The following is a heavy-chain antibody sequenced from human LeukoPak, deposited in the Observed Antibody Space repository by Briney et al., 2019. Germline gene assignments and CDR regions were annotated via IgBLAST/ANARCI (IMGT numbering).Heavy chain of an antibody. CDR1: GGSISSYY. CDR2: IYYSGST. D-gene: IGHD3-3*01. CDR3: ARGYYDFWSGSNWFDP. Sequence: SETLSLTCTVSGGSISSYYWSWIRQPPGKGLEWIGYIYYSGSTNYNPSLKSRVTISVDTSKNQFSLKLSSVTDADTAVYYCARGYYDFWSGSNWFDPWGQGTLVTVSS. J-gene: IGHJ5*02. V-gene: IGHV4-59*01.